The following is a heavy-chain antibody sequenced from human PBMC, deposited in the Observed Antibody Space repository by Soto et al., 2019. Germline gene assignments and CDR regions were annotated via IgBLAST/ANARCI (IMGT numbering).Heavy chain of an antibody. CDR2: IIPIFGTA. CDR3: ARDLVVVVPAAMGYYYYYGMDV. D-gene: IGHD2-2*01. V-gene: IGHV1-69*01. CDR1: GGTFSSYA. J-gene: IGHJ6*02. Sequence: QVQLVQSGAEVKKPGSSVKVSCKASGGTFSSYAISWVRQAPGQGLEWMGGIIPIFGTANYAQKFQGRVTITADESTSTAYMELSSLRSEDTAVYYCARDLVVVVPAAMGYYYYYGMDVWGQGTTVTVSS.